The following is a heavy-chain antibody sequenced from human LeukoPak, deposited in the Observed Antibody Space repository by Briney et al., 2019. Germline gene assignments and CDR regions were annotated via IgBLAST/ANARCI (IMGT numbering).Heavy chain of an antibody. CDR2: ISYDGRDK. CDR3: ARDGRLYSSSWVYYYDYYMDV. J-gene: IGHJ6*03. CDR1: GFTFSTYA. V-gene: IGHV3-30*01. D-gene: IGHD6-13*01. Sequence: PGRSLRLSCAASGFTFSTYAMHWVRQAPGKGLEWVAVISYDGRDKRYADSVKGRITISRDKSKNTLDLQMNSLRVEDTAVYYCARDGRLYSSSWVYYYDYYMDVWGKGTTVTVSS.